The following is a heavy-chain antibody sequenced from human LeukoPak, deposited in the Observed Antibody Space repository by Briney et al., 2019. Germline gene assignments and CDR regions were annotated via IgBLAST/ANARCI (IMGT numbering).Heavy chain of an antibody. CDR1: EYTFSNYA. Sequence: PGGSLRLSCVASEYTFSNYAMSWVRQAPGKGLEWVSSIDSGGGSTYYADSVKGRFTISRDNSKNTLYPQMNSLRAEDTAIYYCASADGSGYRYYWGQGTLVTVSS. D-gene: IGHD3-22*01. CDR3: ASADGSGYRYY. V-gene: IGHV3-23*01. J-gene: IGHJ4*02. CDR2: IDSGGGST.